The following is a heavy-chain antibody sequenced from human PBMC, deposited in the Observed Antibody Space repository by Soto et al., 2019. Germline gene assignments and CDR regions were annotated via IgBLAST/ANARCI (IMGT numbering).Heavy chain of an antibody. Sequence: QVQLQESDAGLVKASQTLSLTCTVSGGSVSSGAYYWTWIRQRPGKGLEWIGEVYYSGRTYYSPSLKSRLFISLDTSKNQFSLRLSSVTAADTAMYYCARARLRAVYAFDIWGQGTMVTVSS. V-gene: IGHV4-31*03. CDR1: GGSVSSGAYY. CDR3: ARARLRAVYAFDI. D-gene: IGHD5-12*01. CDR2: VYYSGRT. J-gene: IGHJ3*02.